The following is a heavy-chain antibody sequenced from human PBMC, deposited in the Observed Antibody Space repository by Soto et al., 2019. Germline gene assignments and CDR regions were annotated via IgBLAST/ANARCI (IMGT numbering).Heavy chain of an antibody. J-gene: IGHJ4*02. Sequence: QLQLQESGSGLVKPSQTLSLTCVVSGGSISRGDFSWTWIRQPPGKGLEWVGYIYRSGSTYYNPSLQSPVRISLDKSKNQFSLNLTSVTAADKAVYYCARGKTNYFFDLWGQGHLVTVSS. CDR1: GGSISRGDFS. CDR3: ARGKTNYFFDL. D-gene: IGHD3-10*01. CDR2: IYRSGST. V-gene: IGHV4-30-2*01.